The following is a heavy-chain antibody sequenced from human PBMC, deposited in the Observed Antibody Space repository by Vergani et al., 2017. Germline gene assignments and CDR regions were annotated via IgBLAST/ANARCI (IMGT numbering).Heavy chain of an antibody. D-gene: IGHD6-19*01. V-gene: IGHV4-34*01. J-gene: IGHJ5*02. Sequence: QVQLQQWGPGLLKPSETLSLTCAVYGGSLSGYYWSWIRLAPGKGLEWIGEINHSGTINYNPTLKSPFNVSIDTSRDHFSLKLSSVTAAETAVYYCAREEGYDSSGWYNWFDPWSQGTLVTVSS. CDR1: GGSLSGYY. CDR2: INHSGTI. CDR3: AREEGYDSSGWYNWFDP.